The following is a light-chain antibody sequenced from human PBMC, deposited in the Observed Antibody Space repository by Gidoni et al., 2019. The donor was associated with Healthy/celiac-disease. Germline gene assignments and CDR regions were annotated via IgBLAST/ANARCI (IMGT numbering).Light chain of an antibody. J-gene: IGKJ2*01. V-gene: IGKV2-28*01. CDR2: LGS. CDR3: MQALQTPRT. CDR1: QSLLHSNGYNY. Sequence: DIVRTQSPLSRPVTPGEPASISCRSSQSLLHSNGYNYLDWYLQKPGQSPQLLIYLGSNRASGVPDRFSGSGSGTDFTLTISRVEAEDVGVYYCMQALQTPRTFGQGTKLEIK.